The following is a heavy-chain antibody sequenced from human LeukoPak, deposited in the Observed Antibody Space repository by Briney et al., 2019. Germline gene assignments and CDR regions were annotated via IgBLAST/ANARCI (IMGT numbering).Heavy chain of an antibody. D-gene: IGHD1-26*01. V-gene: IGHV3-23*01. Sequence: GGSLRLSCAASGFTFSSYGMTWVRQAPGKGLECVSGISGGGDSTDYADSVKGRFTISRDNSKNTLYMQMNSLRAEDTAIYYCAKDGVGTTSLYFSDYWGQGALVTVSS. J-gene: IGHJ4*02. CDR1: GFTFSSYG. CDR2: ISGGGDST. CDR3: AKDGVGTTSLYFSDY.